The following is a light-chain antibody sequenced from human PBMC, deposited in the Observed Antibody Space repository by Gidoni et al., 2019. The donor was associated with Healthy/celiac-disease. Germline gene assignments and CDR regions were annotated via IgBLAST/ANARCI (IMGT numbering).Light chain of an antibody. V-gene: IGKV2-28*01. J-gene: IGKJ2*01. CDR2: LGS. Sequence: DIVMTQSPLSLPVTPGEPASISCRSSQSLLHSNGYNYLDWYLQKPGQSPQLLIYLGSNRASGVPDRFSGSGSGKDFTLKISRVEAEDVGVYYCMQALQTVYTFXQXTKLEIK. CDR3: MQALQTVYT. CDR1: QSLLHSNGYNY.